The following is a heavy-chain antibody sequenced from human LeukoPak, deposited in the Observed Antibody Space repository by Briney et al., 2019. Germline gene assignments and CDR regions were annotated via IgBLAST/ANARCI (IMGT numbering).Heavy chain of an antibody. D-gene: IGHD3-3*01. CDR3: ARGPDYYDFWSGYLTGYYYYMDV. CDR2: VSYDGSNK. J-gene: IGHJ6*03. V-gene: IGHV3-30*01. Sequence: GGSLRLSCAASGFTFSSYAMHWVRQAPGKGLEWVAVVSYDGSNKYYADSVKGRFTISRDNSKNTLYLQMNSLRAEDTAVNYCARGPDYYDFWSGYLTGYYYYMDVWGKGTTVTVSS. CDR1: GFTFSSYA.